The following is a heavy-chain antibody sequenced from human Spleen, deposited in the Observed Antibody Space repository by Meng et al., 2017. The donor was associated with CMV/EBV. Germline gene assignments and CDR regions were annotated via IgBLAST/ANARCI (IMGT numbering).Heavy chain of an antibody. CDR1: GGSFSGYY. D-gene: IGHD2-21*01. CDR3: GRGPYCGGDCYSSVDS. V-gene: IGHV4-34*01. J-gene: IGHJ4*02. Sequence: SETLSLTCAVYGGSFSGYYWSWIRQPPGKGLEWIGEINHSGSTNYNPSLKSRGTISVDTSKNQFSLKLRSVIAADTAVYYCGRGPYCGGDCYSSVDSWGQGTLVTVSS. CDR2: INHSGST.